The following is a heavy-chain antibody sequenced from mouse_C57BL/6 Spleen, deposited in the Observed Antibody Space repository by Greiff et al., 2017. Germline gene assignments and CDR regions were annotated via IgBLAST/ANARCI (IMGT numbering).Heavy chain of an antibody. CDR3: TEDSSDSGAMDY. CDR1: GYTFTDYE. CDR2: IDPETGGT. V-gene: IGHV1-15*01. Sequence: QVQLQQSGAELVRPGASVTLSCKASGYTFTDYEMHWVKQTPVHGLEWIGAIDPETGGTAYNQKFKGKAILTADKSSGTAYMELRSLTSEDSAVYYCTEDSSDSGAMDYWGQGTSVTVSS. J-gene: IGHJ4*01. D-gene: IGHD3-2*02.